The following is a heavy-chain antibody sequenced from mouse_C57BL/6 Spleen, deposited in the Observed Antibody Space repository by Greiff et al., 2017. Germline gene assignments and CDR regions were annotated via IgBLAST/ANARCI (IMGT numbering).Heavy chain of an antibody. Sequence: QVQLQQPGAELVKPGASVKLSCKASGYTFTSYWMHWVKQRPGQGLEWIGMIHPNSGSTNYNEKFKSKATLTVDKSSSTAYMQLSSLTSEDAAVYYCAREGGNPHAMDYWGQGTSVTVSS. J-gene: IGHJ4*01. CDR2: IHPNSGST. CDR1: GYTFTSYW. V-gene: IGHV1-64*01. D-gene: IGHD2-1*01. CDR3: AREGGNPHAMDY.